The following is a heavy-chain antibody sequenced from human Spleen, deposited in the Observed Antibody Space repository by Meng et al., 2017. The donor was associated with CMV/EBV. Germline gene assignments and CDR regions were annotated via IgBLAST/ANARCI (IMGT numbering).Heavy chain of an antibody. Sequence: SGVSVGSSNYYLGLIRPPPGKGLGLIGTFYYRGSPFYNPSLKSRVTMSGDTSKNQISLKLRSVTAADAAVYYCARGDIVATVGLWFDPWGQGTLVTVSS. CDR2: FYYRGSP. D-gene: IGHD5-12*01. CDR1: GVSVGSSNYY. CDR3: ARGDIVATVGLWFDP. V-gene: IGHV4-39*07. J-gene: IGHJ5*02.